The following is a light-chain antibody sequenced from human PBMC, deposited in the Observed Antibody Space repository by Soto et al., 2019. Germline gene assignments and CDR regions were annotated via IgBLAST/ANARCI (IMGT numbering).Light chain of an antibody. J-gene: IGLJ2*01. Sequence: SYELTQPPSVSVAPGQTARIACGGGNIEYKSVHWYQQTPGQAPVLVVYDNRDRPSGIPERFSGSNSGNTATLTISRVEAGDEADYFCQVWDSISDHHVAFGGGTKLTVL. CDR3: QVWDSISDHHVA. CDR1: NIEYKS. V-gene: IGLV3-21*02. CDR2: DNR.